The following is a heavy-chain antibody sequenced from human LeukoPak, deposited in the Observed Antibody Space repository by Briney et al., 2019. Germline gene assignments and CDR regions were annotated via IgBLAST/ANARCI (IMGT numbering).Heavy chain of an antibody. CDR2: IYSGGST. J-gene: IGHJ3*02. CDR1: GFTVSSSY. CDR3: AKDVTMIVVGAFDI. Sequence: PGRSLTLSCAASGFTVSSSYMTWVRQAPGKGLEWVSVIYSGGSTYYADSVKGRFTISRDNSKNTLYLQMNSLRAEDTAVYYCAKDVTMIVVGAFDIWGQGTMVTVSS. V-gene: IGHV3-53*01. D-gene: IGHD3-22*01.